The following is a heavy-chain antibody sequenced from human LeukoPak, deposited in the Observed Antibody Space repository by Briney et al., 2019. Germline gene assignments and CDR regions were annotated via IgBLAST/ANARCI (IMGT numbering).Heavy chain of an antibody. Sequence: SSETLSLTCSVSGASISSTSYYWGWIRQSPGKGLEWIGSVYFSGRTNDNPSLKSRVTISVDTSKNQFSLKLSSVTAADTAVYYCARVLGLDSSFPFWSGYYEIRPFYYYYYMDVWGKGTTVTVSS. CDR2: VYFSGRT. D-gene: IGHD3-3*01. V-gene: IGHV4-39*07. CDR3: ARVLGLDSSFPFWSGYYEIRPFYYYYYMDV. J-gene: IGHJ6*03. CDR1: GASISSTSYY.